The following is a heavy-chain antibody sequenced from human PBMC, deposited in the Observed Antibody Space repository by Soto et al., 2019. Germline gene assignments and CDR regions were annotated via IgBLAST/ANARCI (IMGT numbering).Heavy chain of an antibody. CDR3: ARQFDFWSGYEEDFDY. D-gene: IGHD3-3*01. CDR1: GGSISSSSYY. V-gene: IGHV4-39*01. CDR2: IYYSGST. Sequence: QLQLQESGPGLVKPSETLSLTCTVSGGSISSSSYYWGWIRQPPGKGLEWIGSIYYSGSTYYNPSLKSRVTISVDTSTHQFSLKLSSVTAADTAVYYCARQFDFWSGYEEDFDYWGQGTLVTVSS. J-gene: IGHJ4*02.